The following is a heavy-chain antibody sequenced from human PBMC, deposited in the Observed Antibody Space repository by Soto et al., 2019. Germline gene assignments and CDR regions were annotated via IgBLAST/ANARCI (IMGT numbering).Heavy chain of an antibody. CDR1: GFTFSDHY. Sequence: EVQLVESGGGLVQPGGSLRLSCAASGFTFSDHYMDWVRQAPGKGLEWVGRTRNKANSYTTEYAASVKGRFTISRDDSKNSPYPEMNSLKTEDTAVYYCARAEGLNGYNYGMDVWGQGTTVTVSS. V-gene: IGHV3-72*01. CDR3: ARAEGLNGYNYGMDV. D-gene: IGHD2-8*01. CDR2: TRNKANSYTT. J-gene: IGHJ6*02.